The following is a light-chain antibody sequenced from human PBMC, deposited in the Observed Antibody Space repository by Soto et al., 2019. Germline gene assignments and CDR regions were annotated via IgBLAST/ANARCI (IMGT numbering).Light chain of an antibody. V-gene: IGKV3-15*01. CDR2: GAS. CDR1: QSVSSN. Sequence: EIVMTQSPATLSVSPGETATLSCRASQSVSSNLAWYQQKPGQAPRLLIYGASTRATGIPARFSGSGSGTEFTLTISSLQSEDFAVYYWQQYNNWPPWTVGQGTKVEIK. J-gene: IGKJ1*01. CDR3: QQYNNWPPWT.